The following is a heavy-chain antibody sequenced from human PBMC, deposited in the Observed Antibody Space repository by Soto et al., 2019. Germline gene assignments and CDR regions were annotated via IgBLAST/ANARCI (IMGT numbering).Heavy chain of an antibody. CDR2: ISTSTGPI. V-gene: IGHV3-48*01. CDR1: GFACRSYR. D-gene: IGHD4-17*01. Sequence: EVQLVESGGGLVQPGGSLRLSCVASGFACRSYRMNWVRHAPGQGLEWVAYISTSTGPIYYADSGKGRFTIARDNAENSLCLQRSSLRAENTALYSCVRYRAKKYPAVDSGDYTIDAFDIWGHGTMVTVS. J-gene: IGHJ3*02. CDR3: VRYRAKKYPAVDSGDYTIDAFDI.